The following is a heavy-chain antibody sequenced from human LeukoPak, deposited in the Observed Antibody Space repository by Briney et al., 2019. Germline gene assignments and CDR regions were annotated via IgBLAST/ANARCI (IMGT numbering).Heavy chain of an antibody. Sequence: PGGSLRLSCAASGFTFSSYAMSWVRQAPGKGLEWVSAISGSGGSTYYADSVKGRFTISRDNSKNTLYLQMNSLRAEDTAVYYCAKSGTYDYGDFVSDYFDYWGQGTLVTVSS. CDR2: ISGSGGST. CDR1: GFTFSSYA. V-gene: IGHV3-23*01. CDR3: AKSGTYDYGDFVSDYFDY. D-gene: IGHD4-17*01. J-gene: IGHJ4*02.